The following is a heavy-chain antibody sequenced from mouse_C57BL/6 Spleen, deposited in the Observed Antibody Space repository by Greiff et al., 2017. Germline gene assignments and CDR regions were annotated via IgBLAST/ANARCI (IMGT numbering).Heavy chain of an antibody. V-gene: IGHV3-6*01. CDR1: GYSITSGYY. J-gene: IGHJ2*01. CDR3: ARDYGSSPDY. D-gene: IGHD1-1*01. CDR2: ISYDGSN. Sequence: VQLQQSGPGLVKPSQSLSLTCSVTGYSITSGYYWNWIRQIPGNKLEWMGYISYDGSNNYNPSLKNRISITRDTSKNQFFLKLNSVTTEDTATYYCARDYGSSPDYWGQGTTLTVSS.